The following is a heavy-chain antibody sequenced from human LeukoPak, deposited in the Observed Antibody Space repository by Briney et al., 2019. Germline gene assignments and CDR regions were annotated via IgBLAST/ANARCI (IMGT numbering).Heavy chain of an antibody. Sequence: PSETLSLTCAVYGGSFSGYYWSWIRQPPGKGLEWIGEINHSGSTNYNPSLKSRVTISVDASKNQFSLNLSSVTAADTAVYYCARVGVVVAATWQAPHNWFDPWGQGTLVTVSS. D-gene: IGHD2-15*01. J-gene: IGHJ5*02. CDR3: ARVGVVVAATWQAPHNWFDP. CDR2: INHSGST. V-gene: IGHV4-34*01. CDR1: GGSFSGYY.